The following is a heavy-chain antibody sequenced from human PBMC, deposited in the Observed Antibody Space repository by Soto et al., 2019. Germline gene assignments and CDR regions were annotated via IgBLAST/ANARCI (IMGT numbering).Heavy chain of an antibody. CDR1: GDSVSSNSAA. CDR3: PRVRSSSPDAFDI. Sequence: XTGSLAFAISGDSVSSNSAAGNWIRHSPSRGLEWPVRTYYRSKWYNEYAVSVKSRITINPDTSKNQFSLQLNSVTPEDTAVYYCPRVRSSSPDAFDIWGQGTMVTVPS. CDR2: TYYRSKWYN. J-gene: IGHJ3*02. V-gene: IGHV6-1*01. D-gene: IGHD6-6*01.